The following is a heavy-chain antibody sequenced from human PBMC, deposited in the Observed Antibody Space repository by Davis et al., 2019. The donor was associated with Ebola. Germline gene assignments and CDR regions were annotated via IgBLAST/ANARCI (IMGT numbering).Heavy chain of an antibody. CDR3: ARTGLVESLYMDV. J-gene: IGHJ6*03. CDR1: EYPLTEIS. Sequence: ASVKVSCKVSEYPLTEISMHWVRQAPGKGLEWMGGFDPDGGEPIYAQNFQGRVTVTTDTSTSTAYMELRSLTSDDTAVYYCARTGLVESLYMDVWGEGTTVTVSS. V-gene: IGHV1-24*01. D-gene: IGHD1-1*01. CDR2: FDPDGGEP.